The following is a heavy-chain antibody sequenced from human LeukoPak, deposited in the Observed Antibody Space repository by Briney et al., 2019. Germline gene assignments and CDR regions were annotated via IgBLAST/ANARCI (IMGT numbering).Heavy chain of an antibody. D-gene: IGHD1-26*01. CDR2: INSDGSST. V-gene: IGHV3-74*01. J-gene: IGHJ4*02. CDR1: GFTFSSYW. CDR3: ARDSIVGATPFDY. Sequence: PGGSLRLSCAASGFTFSSYWMHWVRQAPGKGLVWVSRINSDGSSTSYADSVKGRFTISRDNAKDTLYLQMNSLRAEDTAVYYCARDSIVGATPFDYWGQGTLVTVSS.